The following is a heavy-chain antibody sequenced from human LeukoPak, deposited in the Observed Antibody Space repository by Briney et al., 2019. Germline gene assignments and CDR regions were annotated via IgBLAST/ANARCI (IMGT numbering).Heavy chain of an antibody. CDR2: ISSSGSTI. Sequence: GGSLRLSCAASGFTFSDYYMSWIRQAPGKGLEWVSYISSSGSTIYYADSVKGRFTISRDNAKNSLYLQMNSLRAEDTAVYYCARDRGSGSSYYYGMDVWGQGTTVTVSS. D-gene: IGHD3-10*01. CDR1: GFTFSDYY. V-gene: IGHV3-11*01. J-gene: IGHJ6*02. CDR3: ARDRGSGSSYYYGMDV.